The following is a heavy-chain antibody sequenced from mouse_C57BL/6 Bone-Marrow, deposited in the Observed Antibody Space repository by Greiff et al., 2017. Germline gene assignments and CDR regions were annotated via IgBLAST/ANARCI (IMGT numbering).Heavy chain of an antibody. CDR3: ARRNDGYFWGYFDV. D-gene: IGHD2-3*01. V-gene: IGHV1-9*01. J-gene: IGHJ1*03. Sequence: QVHEKQSGAELMKPGASVKLSCKATGYTFTGYWIEWVKQRPGHGLEWIGEILPGSGSTNYNEKFKGKATFTADTSSKTAYMQLSSLTTEDSAIYYCARRNDGYFWGYFDVWGTGTTVTVSS. CDR1: GYTFTGYW. CDR2: ILPGSGST.